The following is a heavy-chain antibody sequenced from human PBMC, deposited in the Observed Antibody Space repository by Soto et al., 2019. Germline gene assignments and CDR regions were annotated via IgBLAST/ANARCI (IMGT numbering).Heavy chain of an antibody. V-gene: IGHV3-23*01. CDR3: AKEVEGGWYYFDY. J-gene: IGHJ4*02. D-gene: IGHD2-15*01. CDR1: GFTFSTYA. Sequence: EVQLLESRGGLVQPGGSLTLSCAASGFTFSTYAMTWVRQAPGKGLEWVSTISDSDGSTYYADSVKGRFTISRDNSKNTVYLQMNSLRAEDTAVYYCAKEVEGGWYYFDYWGQGTLVTVSS. CDR2: ISDSDGST.